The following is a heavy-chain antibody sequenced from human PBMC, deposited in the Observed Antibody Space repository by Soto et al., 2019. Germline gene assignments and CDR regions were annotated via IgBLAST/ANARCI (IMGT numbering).Heavy chain of an antibody. J-gene: IGHJ4*02. CDR1: GFTFTNAW. CDR3: VTDRLV. D-gene: IGHD2-2*01. Sequence: EVQLVESGGGLVKPGGSLRLSCAASGFTFTNAWMNWVRQAPGKGLESIGRIKSKTDGGTTDYTAPVKGRFIISRDDSKNKLFLQMSSLQIEDTAVYYCVTDRLVWGQGTLVTVFS. CDR2: IKSKTDGGTT. V-gene: IGHV3-15*01.